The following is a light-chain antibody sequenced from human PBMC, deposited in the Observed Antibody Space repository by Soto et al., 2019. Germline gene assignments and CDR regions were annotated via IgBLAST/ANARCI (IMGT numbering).Light chain of an antibody. CDR2: EDN. J-gene: IGLJ2*01. CDR3: QSYDSSNRGV. V-gene: IGLV6-57*04. Sequence: NFMLPQPHSVSESPGKTVTISCTRSSGSIASNYVQWYQQRPGSAPTTVIYEDNQRPSGVPDRFSGSIDSSSNSASLTISGLKTEYEADYYCQSYDSSNRGVFGGGTKLTVL. CDR1: SGSIASNY.